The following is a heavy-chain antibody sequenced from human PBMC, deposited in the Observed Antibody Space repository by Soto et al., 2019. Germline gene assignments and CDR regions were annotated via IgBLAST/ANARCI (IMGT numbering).Heavy chain of an antibody. V-gene: IGHV3-20*04. Sequence: GGSRRLSGEVAGGTIGRYGMCWGRQVPGKGLGWVSGMYGKDGNRHYADSVKGRFAISRDNAKNSLFLQLNSLRVEDTALYYCVRSGDYRSGSYWYFFDYWGQGA. D-gene: IGHD3-10*01. CDR2: MYGKDGNR. J-gene: IGHJ4*02. CDR1: GGTIGRYG. CDR3: VRSGDYRSGSYWYFFDY.